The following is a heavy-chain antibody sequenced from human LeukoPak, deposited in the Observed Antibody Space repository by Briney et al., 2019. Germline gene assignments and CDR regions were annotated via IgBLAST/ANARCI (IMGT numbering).Heavy chain of an antibody. D-gene: IGHD6-13*01. Sequence: SETLSLTCTVSGGSISSGGYYWSWIRQHPGKGLEWIGYMYHSGSTYYNPSLKGRVTISGDTSKNQFSLKLSSVTAADTAVYYCARVLTYSSIYYMDVWGKGTTVTVSS. CDR3: ARVLTYSSIYYMDV. V-gene: IGHV4-31*03. CDR2: MYHSGST. CDR1: GGSISSGGYY. J-gene: IGHJ6*03.